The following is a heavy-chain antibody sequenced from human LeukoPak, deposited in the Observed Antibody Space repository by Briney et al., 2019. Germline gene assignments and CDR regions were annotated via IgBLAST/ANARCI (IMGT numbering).Heavy chain of an antibody. D-gene: IGHD1-1*01. CDR2: ISGNGGST. CDR3: AELNDNYYYYGMDV. J-gene: IGHJ6*02. Sequence: QPGGSLRLSCAASGFTFSSYAMSWVRQAPGKGLEWVSAISGNGGSTFYTDAVKGRFTISRDNSKNTLYLQMNSLRAEDTAVYYCAELNDNYYYYGMDVWGQGTTVTVSS. V-gene: IGHV3-23*01. CDR1: GFTFSSYA.